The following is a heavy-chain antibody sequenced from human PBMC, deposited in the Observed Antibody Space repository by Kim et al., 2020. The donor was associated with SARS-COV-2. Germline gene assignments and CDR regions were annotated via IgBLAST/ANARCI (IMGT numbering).Heavy chain of an antibody. CDR1: GGSISSSSYY. D-gene: IGHD6-19*01. CDR3: ARQVAVAVNY. Sequence: SETLSLTCTVSGGSISSSSYYWGWIRQPPGKGLEWIGSIYYSGSTYYNPSLKSRVTISVDTSKNQFSLKLSSVTAADTAVYYCARQVAVAVNYWGQGTLVTVSS. V-gene: IGHV4-39*01. CDR2: IYYSGST. J-gene: IGHJ4*02.